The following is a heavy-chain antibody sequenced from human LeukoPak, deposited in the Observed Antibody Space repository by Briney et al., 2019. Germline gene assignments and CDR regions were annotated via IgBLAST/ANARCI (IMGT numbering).Heavy chain of an antibody. CDR3: ARETCISSGWYEGYHWFDP. J-gene: IGHJ5*02. Sequence: WGSLRLSCEVSGFTFSTYSMNWVRQGPGKGLECVSYISSSGSTIYYADSVKGRFTISRDNAKNSLYLQMNSLRAEDTAVYYCARETCISSGWYEGYHWFDPWGQGTLVTVSS. V-gene: IGHV3-48*04. CDR1: GFTFSTYS. D-gene: IGHD6-19*01. CDR2: ISSSGSTI.